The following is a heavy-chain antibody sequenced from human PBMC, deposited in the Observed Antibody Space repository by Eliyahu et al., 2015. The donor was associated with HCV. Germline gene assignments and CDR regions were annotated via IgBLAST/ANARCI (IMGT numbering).Heavy chain of an antibody. V-gene: IGHV3-30*18. J-gene: IGHJ4*02. Sequence: QLXLVESGGGVVQPGTXLXXSXAAPGFXFSNYGMHWVRHAPGKGLEGVAAVSSDGSDTYYADSVKGRFTISRDNSKNTLQLQIKSLRAEDTAEYYCAKDRTHYHSGLTDSWGQGTLVIVSS. CDR1: GFXFSNYG. D-gene: IGHD3-10*01. CDR3: AKDRTHYHSGLTDS. CDR2: VSSDGSDT.